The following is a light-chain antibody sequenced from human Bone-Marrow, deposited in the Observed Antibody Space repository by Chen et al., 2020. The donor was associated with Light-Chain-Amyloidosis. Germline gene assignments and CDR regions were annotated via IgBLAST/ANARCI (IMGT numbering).Light chain of an antibody. V-gene: IGKV2-28*01. Sequence: DIVLTQSPLSLPVTPGEPASISCRSSQSLLHSSGYNSLDWYLQKPGQSPQLLIYLSSTRASGVPDRFSGSGSGTDCTLIISRVEAEDVGVYYCMQALQIPHTFGQGTKLEIK. CDR2: LSS. CDR1: QSLLHSSGYNS. CDR3: MQALQIPHT. J-gene: IGKJ2*01.